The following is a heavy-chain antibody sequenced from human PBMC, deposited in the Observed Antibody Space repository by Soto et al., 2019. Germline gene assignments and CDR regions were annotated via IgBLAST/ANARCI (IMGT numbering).Heavy chain of an antibody. Sequence: ASVKVSCKASGYTFTSYDINWVRQATGQGLEWMGWMNPNSGNTGYAQKFRGRVTMTRNTSISTAYMELSSLRSEDTAVYYCARRRESSGWYTDHYFDYWGQGTLVTVSS. J-gene: IGHJ4*02. V-gene: IGHV1-8*01. CDR1: GYTFTSYD. CDR2: MNPNSGNT. CDR3: ARRRESSGWYTDHYFDY. D-gene: IGHD6-19*01.